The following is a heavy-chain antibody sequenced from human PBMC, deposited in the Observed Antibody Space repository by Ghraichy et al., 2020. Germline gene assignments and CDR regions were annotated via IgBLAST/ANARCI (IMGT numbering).Heavy chain of an antibody. J-gene: IGHJ4*02. CDR2: IHYSGNT. CDR3: ARGDYRAFDY. V-gene: IGHV4-59*01. D-gene: IGHD4/OR15-4a*01. CDR1: GGSISTYF. Sequence: SETLSLTCTVSGGSISTYFWSWIRQPPGKGLEWIGYIHYSGNTNYGPSLKSRVTISVDTSTNQFSLNLNSVTGADTAVYYCARGDYRAFDYWGQGTLVTVSS.